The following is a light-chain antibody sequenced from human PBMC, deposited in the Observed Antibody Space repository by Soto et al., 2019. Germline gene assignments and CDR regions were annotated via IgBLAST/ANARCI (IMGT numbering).Light chain of an antibody. V-gene: IGLV2-14*01. CDR2: DVS. CDR1: SSDVGGSKY. CDR3: CSYSTSNTMV. J-gene: IGLJ3*02. Sequence: QSALTQPASVSGSPGQSITIPCTGTSSDVGGSKYVAWYQQPPGKAPRIIIYDVSDRPSGVSYRFSGSKSGNTASLTITGVQAEDEADYYCCSYSTSNTMVFGGGTKLTVL.